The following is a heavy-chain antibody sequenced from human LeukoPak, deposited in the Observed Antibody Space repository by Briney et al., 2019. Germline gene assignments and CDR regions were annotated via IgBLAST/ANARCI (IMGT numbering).Heavy chain of an antibody. Sequence: SETLSLTCTVSGGSISGYYWSWIRQPPGKGLEWIGYIFYSGSTNYNPSLKSRVTISVDTSKNQFSLKLSSVTAADTAVYYCARDGGITGTTAYFDYWGQGTLVTVSS. CDR2: IFYSGST. V-gene: IGHV4-59*01. CDR3: ARDGGITGTTAYFDY. D-gene: IGHD1-7*01. J-gene: IGHJ4*02. CDR1: GGSISGYY.